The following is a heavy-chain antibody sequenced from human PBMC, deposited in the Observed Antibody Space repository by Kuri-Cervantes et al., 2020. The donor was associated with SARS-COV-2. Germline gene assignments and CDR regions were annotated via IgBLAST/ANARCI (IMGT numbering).Heavy chain of an antibody. D-gene: IGHD6-19*01. CDR2: IWYDGSNK. CDR3: ASTIAVAAQDAFDI. CDR1: GFNFSSYG. V-gene: IGHV3-33*08. Sequence: GGSLRLSCAASGFNFSSYGMHWVRQAPGKGLEWVAVIWYDGSNKYYADSVKGRFTISRDNSKNTLYLQMNSLRAEDTAVYYCASTIAVAAQDAFDIWGQGTMVTVSS. J-gene: IGHJ3*02.